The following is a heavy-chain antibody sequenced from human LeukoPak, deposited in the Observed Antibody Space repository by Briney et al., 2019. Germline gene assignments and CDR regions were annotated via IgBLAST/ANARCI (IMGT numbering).Heavy chain of an antibody. V-gene: IGHV4-59*01. Sequence: LSLTCTVSGGSISSYYWSWIRQPPGKGLGWIGYIYYSGSTNYNPSLTSRVTISVDTSKNQFSLKLSSVTAADTAVYYCARSSGWTNWFDPWGQGTLVTVSS. CDR1: GGSISSYY. D-gene: IGHD6-19*01. CDR2: IYYSGST. J-gene: IGHJ5*02. CDR3: ARSSGWTNWFDP.